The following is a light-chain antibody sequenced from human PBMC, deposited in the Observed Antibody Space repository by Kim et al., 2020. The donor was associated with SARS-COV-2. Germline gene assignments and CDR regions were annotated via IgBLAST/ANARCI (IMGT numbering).Light chain of an antibody. CDR1: QSVLYSSNNKNY. CDR2: WAS. V-gene: IGKV4-1*01. Sequence: RATINCKSRQSVLYSSNNKNYLAWYQQKPGQRPKLLIYWASTRESGVPDRFSGSGSGTDFTLTISSLQAEDVAVYYCQQYYSTPRTFGQGTKLEI. J-gene: IGKJ2*01. CDR3: QQYYSTPRT.